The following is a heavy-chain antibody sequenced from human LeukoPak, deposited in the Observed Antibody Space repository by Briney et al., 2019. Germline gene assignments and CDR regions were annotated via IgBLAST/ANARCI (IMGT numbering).Heavy chain of an antibody. CDR1: GGSISSSSYY. D-gene: IGHD1-26*01. J-gene: IGHJ4*02. CDR2: IYYSGST. Sequence: PSETLSLTCTVSGGSISSSSYYWGWIRQPPGKGLEWIGSIYYSGSTYYNPSLKSRVTISVDTSKNQFSLKLSSVTAADTAVYYCAGHYNSGSYYPYDYWGQGTLVTVSS. CDR3: AGHYNSGSYYPYDY. V-gene: IGHV4-39*01.